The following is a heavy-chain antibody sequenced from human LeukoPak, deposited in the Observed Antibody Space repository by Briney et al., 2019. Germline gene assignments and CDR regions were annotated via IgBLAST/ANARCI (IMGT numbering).Heavy chain of an antibody. Sequence: ASVKASCTASGYTFTSYYNNWVRQAPGQGLEWMGWISAYNGITNYAQKLQDRVTMTTDTSTSTAYMELRSLTSDDAAVYYCARDSGSDSSNWYGKWLAPWGQGTLVTVSS. CDR2: ISAYNGIT. CDR3: ARDSGSDSSNWYGKWLAP. CDR1: GYTFTSYY. J-gene: IGHJ5*02. V-gene: IGHV1-18*01. D-gene: IGHD6-13*01.